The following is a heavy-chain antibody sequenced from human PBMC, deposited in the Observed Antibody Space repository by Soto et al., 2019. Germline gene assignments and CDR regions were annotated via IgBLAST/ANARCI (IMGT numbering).Heavy chain of an antibody. CDR3: ARERYSYGPDAFDI. CDR2: IKEDGSEK. D-gene: IGHD5-18*01. J-gene: IGHJ3*02. V-gene: IGHV3-7*01. CDR1: EFTFSSYW. Sequence: RGSLGLSCAASEFTFSSYWMSWVRQAPGKGLDWVDNIKEDGSEKYYVDSEKGRFTISRDNAKNSLYLQMNSLRAEDTAVYYCARERYSYGPDAFDIWGQGTMVTVSS.